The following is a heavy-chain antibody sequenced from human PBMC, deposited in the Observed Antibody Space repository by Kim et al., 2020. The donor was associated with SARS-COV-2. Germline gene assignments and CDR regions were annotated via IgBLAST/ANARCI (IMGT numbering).Heavy chain of an antibody. V-gene: IGHV3-53*01. CDR3: ARVGVQGYCTNGVCPPPRGNGDAFDI. Sequence: GGSLRLSCAASGFTVSSNYMSWVRQAPGKGLEWVSVIYSGGSTYYADSVKGRFTISRDNSKNTLYLQMNSLRAEDTAVYYCARVGVQGYCTNGVCPPPRGNGDAFDIWGQGTMVTVSS. D-gene: IGHD2-8*01. J-gene: IGHJ3*02. CDR1: GFTVSSNY. CDR2: IYSGGST.